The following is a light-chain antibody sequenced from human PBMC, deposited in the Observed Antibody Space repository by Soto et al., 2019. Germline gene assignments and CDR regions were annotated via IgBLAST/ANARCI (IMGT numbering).Light chain of an antibody. Sequence: DIQMTQSPSTLSASVGDRVTITCRASQSISGWLAWYQQKPGKAPKLLIYDVSSLESGVPSRFSGSGSGTEFTLAISGLQPDDFATYYCQQYNSYPWTFGQGTKVDIK. J-gene: IGKJ1*01. V-gene: IGKV1-5*01. CDR3: QQYNSYPWT. CDR1: QSISGW. CDR2: DVS.